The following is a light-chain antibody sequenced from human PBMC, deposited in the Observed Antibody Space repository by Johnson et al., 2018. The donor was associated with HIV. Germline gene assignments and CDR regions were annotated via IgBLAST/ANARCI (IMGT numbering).Light chain of an antibody. V-gene: IGLV1-51*02. CDR2: ENN. Sequence: QSILTQPPSVSAAPGQKVTIFCSGSSSNIGNNYVSWYQQVPGTAPKLLIYENNKRPSGIPDRFSGSKSGTSASLAITGLQTGDEADYYCGAWESSLNTYVFGTGTKVTVL. CDR1: SSNIGNNY. J-gene: IGLJ1*01. CDR3: GAWESSLNTYV.